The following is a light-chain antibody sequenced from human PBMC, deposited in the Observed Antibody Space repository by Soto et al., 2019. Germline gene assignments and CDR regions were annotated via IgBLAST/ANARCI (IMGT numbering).Light chain of an antibody. CDR2: SAS. J-gene: IGKJ4*01. CDR1: QSVNNN. Sequence: EIVMTQSPATLSVSPGERATLSCRASQSVNNNLAWYQQKPGQAPRLLIYSASTRATGIPARFSGSASGTEFTLTISSLQSEDFAVYYCQQSNNWPLTFGGGTKVEIK. CDR3: QQSNNWPLT. V-gene: IGKV3-15*01.